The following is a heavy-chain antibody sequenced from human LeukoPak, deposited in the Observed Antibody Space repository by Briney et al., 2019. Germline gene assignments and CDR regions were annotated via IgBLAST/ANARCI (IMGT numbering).Heavy chain of an antibody. CDR3: ARGGSSGYNHNAFDI. J-gene: IGHJ3*02. D-gene: IGHD3-22*01. V-gene: IGHV3-48*03. Sequence: PGGSLRLSCAASGFVFSGYEMNWVRQAPGKGLEWVSYISIGGTTIYNSDSEGRFTISRDNAKNSLYLQMNSLRAEDTAVYYCARGGSSGYNHNAFDIWGRGTMVSLSS. CDR1: GFVFSGYE. CDR2: ISIGGTTI.